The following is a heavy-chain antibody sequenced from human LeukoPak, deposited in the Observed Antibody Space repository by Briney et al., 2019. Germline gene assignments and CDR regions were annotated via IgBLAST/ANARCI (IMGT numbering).Heavy chain of an antibody. J-gene: IGHJ1*01. D-gene: IGHD5-24*01. CDR3: VGDGRDGYNIYFHH. Sequence: GGSLRLSCSASGFTFSSFPMHWVRQAPGRGLQYVSVISGNGVSTSYADSVKGRFTISRDNSKNTVYLQMTSLRAEDTAVYYCVGDGRDGYNIYFHHWGQGTLVTVSS. CDR2: ISGNGVST. CDR1: GFTFSSFP. V-gene: IGHV3-64D*06.